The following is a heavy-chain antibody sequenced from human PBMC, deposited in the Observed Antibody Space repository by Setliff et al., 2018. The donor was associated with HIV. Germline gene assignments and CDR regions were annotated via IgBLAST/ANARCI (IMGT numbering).Heavy chain of an antibody. CDR3: ARGRGSSSSWPIDY. CDR2: IHYSGNT. V-gene: IGHV4-31*03. Sequence: SETLSLTCTVSGGSISSGGYYWSWIRHHPGKGLEWIGYIHYSGNTYYNPSLKSRLTISVDTSKNQFSLKLSSVTAADTAAYFCARGRGSSSSWPIDYWGQGTLVTVSS. D-gene: IGHD6-13*01. J-gene: IGHJ4*02. CDR1: GGSISSGGYY.